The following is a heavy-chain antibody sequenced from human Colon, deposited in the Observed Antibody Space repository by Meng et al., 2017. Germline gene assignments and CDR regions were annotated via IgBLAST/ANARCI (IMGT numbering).Heavy chain of an antibody. CDR1: GGSISGFF. Sequence: PQTLSLTSTVSGGSISGFFWHWIRQFPEKGVEWIGYIHDSGSTKYNPPSERRVTMSADTAKSQFSLKLKSVTAADTAVYYCWRGGGRECEGASSNGWYGWFDPWGQGTLVTVSS. J-gene: IGHJ5*02. D-gene: IGHD6-13*01. V-gene: IGHV4-59*01. CDR3: WRGGGRECEGASSNGWYGWFDP. CDR2: IHDSGST.